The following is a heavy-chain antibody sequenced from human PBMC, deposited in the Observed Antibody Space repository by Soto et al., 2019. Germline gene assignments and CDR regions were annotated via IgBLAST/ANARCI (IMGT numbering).Heavy chain of an antibody. D-gene: IGHD3-16*02. CDR2: ISGRGST. J-gene: IGHJ4*02. Sequence: GGSLRLSCAASGFTFSSYAVSWVRQAPGKGLEWVSGISGRGSTNYADSVKGRFTISRDNSKNTLYLQMNSLRADDTAVYYCAKEKDYEYVWGTYRYTSDYWGQGALVTVSS. CDR1: GFTFSSYA. V-gene: IGHV3-23*01. CDR3: AKEKDYEYVWGTYRYTSDY.